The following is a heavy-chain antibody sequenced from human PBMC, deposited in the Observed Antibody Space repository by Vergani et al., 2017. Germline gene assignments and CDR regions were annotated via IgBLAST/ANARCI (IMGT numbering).Heavy chain of an antibody. CDR1: GYTFTSYG. CDR3: GRDYYGSGSFSAFEI. CDR2: ISAYNGNT. J-gene: IGHJ3*02. D-gene: IGHD3-10*01. Sequence: QVQLVQSGAEVKKPGASVKVSCKASGYTFTSYGISWVRQAPGQGLEWMGWISAYNGNTNYAQKLQGRVTMTTETSTSTAYMELSRLTSDDTAVYYCGRDYYGSGSFSAFEIWGQGTMVTVSS. V-gene: IGHV1-18*01.